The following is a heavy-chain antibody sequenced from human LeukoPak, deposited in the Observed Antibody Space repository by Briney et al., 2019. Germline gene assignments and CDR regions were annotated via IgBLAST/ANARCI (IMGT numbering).Heavy chain of an antibody. CDR1: GFTLSSYW. J-gene: IGHJ4*02. CDR2: IKQDGSEK. Sequence: PGGSLRLSCAASGFTLSSYWMSWVRQAPGKGLEWVANIKQDGSEKYYVDSVKGRFTISRDNAKNSLYLQMNSLRAEDTAVYYCARELGFSDYWGQGTLVTVSS. V-gene: IGHV3-7*03. CDR3: ARELGFSDY. D-gene: IGHD2-15*01.